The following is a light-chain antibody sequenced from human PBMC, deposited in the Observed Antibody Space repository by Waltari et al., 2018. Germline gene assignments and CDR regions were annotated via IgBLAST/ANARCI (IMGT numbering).Light chain of an antibody. V-gene: IGKV3-15*01. J-gene: IGKJ2*01. CDR1: QNVTNN. CDR3: QQYNNRPSYT. CDR2: GAS. Sequence: EIVMTQSPATLSVSPGERATLSCRASQNVTNNLAWYHQRPGQAPRLLIYGASTRATGIPARFSGSGSGTDFTLTISSMQSEDFAVYYCQQYNNRPSYTFGQGTKLEIK.